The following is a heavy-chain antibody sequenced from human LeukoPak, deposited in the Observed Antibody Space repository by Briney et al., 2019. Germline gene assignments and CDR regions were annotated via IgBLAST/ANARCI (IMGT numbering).Heavy chain of an antibody. V-gene: IGHV3-23*01. CDR2: ISGSGSAT. J-gene: IGHJ4*02. CDR1: GFTFGSYA. Sequence: GGSLRLSCAASGFTFGSYAMTWVRQAPGKGLEWVSAISGSGSATYYADSVKGRFTISRDNSRNTLFLQMSSLRAGDTAVYYCARDYSFDYWGQGTLVTVSS. CDR3: ARDYSFDY.